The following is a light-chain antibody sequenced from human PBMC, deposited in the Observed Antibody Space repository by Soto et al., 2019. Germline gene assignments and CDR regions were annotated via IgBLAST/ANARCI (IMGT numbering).Light chain of an antibody. CDR1: SSNLGSHT. V-gene: IGLV1-44*01. Sequence: QSVLTQPPSASGTPGQRVTISCSGSSSNLGSHTVNWYQQLPGTAPKLLIYSNDERPSRVPDRFSGSKSGTSASLAISGLQSEDEADYFCAAWDDSVNGWVFGGGTKLTVL. J-gene: IGLJ3*02. CDR3: AAWDDSVNGWV. CDR2: SND.